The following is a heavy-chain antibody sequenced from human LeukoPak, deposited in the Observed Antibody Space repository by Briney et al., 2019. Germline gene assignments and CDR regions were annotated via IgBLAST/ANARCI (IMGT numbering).Heavy chain of an antibody. CDR2: IIPIFGTA. J-gene: IGHJ4*02. V-gene: IGHV1-69*05. D-gene: IGHD5-18*01. CDR1: GGTFSSYA. Sequence: SVKVSCKASGGTFSSYAISWVRQAPGQGLEWMGRIIPIFGTANYAQKFQGRVTITTDESTSTAYMELSSLRSEDTAVYYCVRGGYSYGYSFDYWGQGTLVTVSS. CDR3: VRGGYSYGYSFDY.